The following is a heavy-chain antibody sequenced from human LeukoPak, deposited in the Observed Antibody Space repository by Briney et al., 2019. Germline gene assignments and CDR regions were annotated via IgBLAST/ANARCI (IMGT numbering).Heavy chain of an antibody. CDR3: ARVTGPRYCSTTTCYKHAFDI. Sequence: SETLSLTCTVSGGSISSYYWSWIRQPPGRELEWIGYIFYSGSTNYNPSLKSRVTTSIDTFKNQFSLKLSSVTAADTAVYYCARVTGPRYCSTTTCYKHAFDIWGQGTMVTVSS. J-gene: IGHJ3*02. CDR2: IFYSGST. V-gene: IGHV4-59*01. CDR1: GGSISSYY. D-gene: IGHD2-2*02.